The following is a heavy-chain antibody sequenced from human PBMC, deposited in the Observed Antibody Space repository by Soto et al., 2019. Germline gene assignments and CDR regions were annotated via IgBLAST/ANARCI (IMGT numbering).Heavy chain of an antibody. CDR1: GITFSSFW. CDR2: INAAGSST. D-gene: IGHD4-17*01. V-gene: IGHV3-74*01. J-gene: IGHJ4*02. Sequence: EVQLVESGGGLVQPGGSLRLSCAVSGITFSSFWMHWVRQVPGKGLVWISRINAAGSSTTYADSVKGRFTISRDNAKNTLYLQMNSLRAEDTAVYYCTRDHYGYYLRTFDFWGQGTLFTVSS. CDR3: TRDHYGYYLRTFDF.